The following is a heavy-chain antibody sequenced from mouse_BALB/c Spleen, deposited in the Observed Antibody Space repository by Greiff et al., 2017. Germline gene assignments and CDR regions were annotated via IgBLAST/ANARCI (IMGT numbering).Heavy chain of an antibody. CDR1: GYSITSDYA. CDR2: ISYSGST. CDR3: ARGAYYGNYVGFAY. Sequence: EVHLVESGPGLVKPSQSLSLTCTVTGYSITSDYAWNWIRQFPGNKLEWMGYISYSGSTSYNPSLKSRISITRDTSKNQFFLQLNSVTTEDTATYYCARGAYYGNYVGFAYWGQGTLVTVSA. J-gene: IGHJ3*01. V-gene: IGHV3-2*02. D-gene: IGHD2-10*01.